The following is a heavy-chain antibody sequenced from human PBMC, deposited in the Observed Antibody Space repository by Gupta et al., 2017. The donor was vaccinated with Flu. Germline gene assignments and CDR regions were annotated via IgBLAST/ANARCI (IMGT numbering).Heavy chain of an antibody. Sequence: EAQLVESGGGLVQPGGSLRLSCAVSGFTFSTYWMDWVRQAPGKGLEWVANIATDGSVKNYAASVKGRFTISRDNAEDSLHLQMHSLRADDTALYYCARNRGWQQFDFWGQGALVTVSS. J-gene: IGHJ5*01. CDR1: GFTFSTYW. CDR3: ARNRGWQQFDF. V-gene: IGHV3-7*01. CDR2: IATDGSVK. D-gene: IGHD7-27*01.